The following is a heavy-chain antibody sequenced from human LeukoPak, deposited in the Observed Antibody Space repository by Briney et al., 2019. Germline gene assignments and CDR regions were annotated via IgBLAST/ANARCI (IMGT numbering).Heavy chain of an antibody. CDR3: YGANAEH. D-gene: IGHD4-23*01. CDR1: GFTFSSYW. Sequence: GGSLRLSCAASGFTFSSYWMHWVRQAPGKGLVWVSGINTDGRSTSYANSVKGRFTISRDNAKNTLYLQKNSLRAEDTAVYYCYGANAEHWGQGTLVTVSS. CDR2: INTDGRST. V-gene: IGHV3-74*01. J-gene: IGHJ1*01.